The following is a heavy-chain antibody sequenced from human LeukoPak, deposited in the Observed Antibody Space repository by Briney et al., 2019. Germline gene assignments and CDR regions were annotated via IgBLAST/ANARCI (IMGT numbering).Heavy chain of an antibody. Sequence: QTGGSLRLSCAASRFTFSTYWMTWVRQAPGKGLEWVANIKEDGSEKYYVDSVKGRFTISRDNAKNSLYLQMNSLRAEDTAVYYCAREYYYDSSGYHWGQGTLVIVSS. CDR1: RFTFSTYW. CDR3: AREYYYDSSGYH. CDR2: IKEDGSEK. J-gene: IGHJ5*02. V-gene: IGHV3-7*01. D-gene: IGHD3-22*01.